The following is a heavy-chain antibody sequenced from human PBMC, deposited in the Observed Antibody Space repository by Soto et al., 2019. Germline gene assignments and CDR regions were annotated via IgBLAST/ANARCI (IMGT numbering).Heavy chain of an antibody. J-gene: IGHJ6*02. V-gene: IGHV2-70*01. CDR1: GFSLSTSGMC. CDR3: ARSPLALYCCGWDLRVRLDF. D-gene: IGHD6-19*01. CDR2: IDWDDDK. Sequence: SGPTLVNPTQTLTLTCTFSGFSLSTSGMCVSWIRQPPGKALEWLALIDWDDDKYYSTSLKTRLTISKDTSKNQVVLTMTNMDPVDTATYYCARSPLALYCCGWDLRVRLDFWGQGTTVTVSS.